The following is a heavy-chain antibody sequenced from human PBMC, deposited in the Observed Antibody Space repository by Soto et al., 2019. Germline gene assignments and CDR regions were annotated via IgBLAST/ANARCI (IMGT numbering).Heavy chain of an antibody. CDR2: ISYDGSNK. CDR1: GFTFSSYG. D-gene: IGHD1-26*01. V-gene: IGHV3-30*18. CDR3: AKDSDTGIVGAPDY. Sequence: GGSLRLSCAASGFTFSSYGMHWVRQAPGKGLEWVAVISYDGSNKYYADSVKGRFTISRDNSKNTLYLQMNSLRAEDTAVYYCAKDSDTGIVGAPDYWGQGTLVTVSS. J-gene: IGHJ4*02.